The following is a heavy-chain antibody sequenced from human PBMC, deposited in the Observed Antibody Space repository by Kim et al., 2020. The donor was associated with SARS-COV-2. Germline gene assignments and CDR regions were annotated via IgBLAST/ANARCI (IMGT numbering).Heavy chain of an antibody. V-gene: IGHV3-23*03. D-gene: IGHD6-13*01. Sequence: GGSLRLSCAASGFTFSSYAMSWVRQAPGKGLEWVSVIYSGGSSTYYADSVKGRFTISRDNSKNTLYLQMNSLRAEDTAVYYCAKLAAGDYYYYGMDVWGQGTTVTVSS. CDR3: AKLAAGDYYYYGMDV. CDR2: IYSGGSST. CDR1: GFTFSSYA. J-gene: IGHJ6*02.